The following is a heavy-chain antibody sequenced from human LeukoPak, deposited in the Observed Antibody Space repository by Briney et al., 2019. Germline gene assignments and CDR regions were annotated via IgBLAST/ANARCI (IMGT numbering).Heavy chain of an antibody. CDR1: GGSIRSSYYY. CDR3: ARLTGDIVVVPAALFDY. J-gene: IGHJ4*02. Sequence: SETLSLTCTVSGGSIRSSYYYWGWIRQPPGKGLEWIGSIYYSGSTYYNPSLKSRVTISVDTSKNQFSLKLSSVTAADTAVYYCARLTGDIVVVPAALFDYWGQGTLVTVSS. CDR2: IYYSGST. D-gene: IGHD2-2*01. V-gene: IGHV4-39*01.